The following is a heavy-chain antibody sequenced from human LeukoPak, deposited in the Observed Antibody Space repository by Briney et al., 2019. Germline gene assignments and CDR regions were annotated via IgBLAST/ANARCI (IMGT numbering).Heavy chain of an antibody. V-gene: IGHV3-30*03. J-gene: IGHJ4*02. D-gene: IGHD6-19*01. CDR2: ISYDGSNK. Sequence: GGSLRLSCAASGFTFSSYGMHWVRQAPGKGLEWVSVISYDGSNKYYADSVKGRFTISRDNSKNTLYLQMNSLRAEDTAVYYCARLGYSSGWSPEVDYWGQGTLVTVSS. CDR1: GFTFSSYG. CDR3: ARLGYSSGWSPEVDY.